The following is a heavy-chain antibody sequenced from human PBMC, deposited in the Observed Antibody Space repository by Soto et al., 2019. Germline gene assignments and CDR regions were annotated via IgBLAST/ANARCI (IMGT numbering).Heavy chain of an antibody. J-gene: IGHJ4*02. CDR2: MNPNSGNT. CDR1: GYTFTSYD. D-gene: IGHD5-12*01. Sequence: QVQLVQSGAEVKKPGASVKVSCKASGYTFTSYDINWVRQATGQGLEWMGWMNPNSGNTGYAQKVQGRVTMTRNTSIRTPYMELRSLSSEDTAVYYCAKGWDMVATGDYWGQGPLVTVSS. CDR3: AKGWDMVATGDY. V-gene: IGHV1-8*01.